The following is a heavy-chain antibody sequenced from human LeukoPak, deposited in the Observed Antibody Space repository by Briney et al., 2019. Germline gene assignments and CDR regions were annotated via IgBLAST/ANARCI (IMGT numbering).Heavy chain of an antibody. CDR3: ARLYILTGSYSWGH. V-gene: IGHV4-4*02. CDR1: GGSISSSNW. Sequence: PSETLSLTCAVSGGSISSSNWWSWVRQPPGKGLEWIGEIYHSGSTNYNPSLKSRVTISVDKSKNQFSLKLSSVTAADTAVYYCARLYILTGSYSWGHWGQGTQVTVSS. J-gene: IGHJ4*02. CDR2: IYHSGST. D-gene: IGHD3-9*01.